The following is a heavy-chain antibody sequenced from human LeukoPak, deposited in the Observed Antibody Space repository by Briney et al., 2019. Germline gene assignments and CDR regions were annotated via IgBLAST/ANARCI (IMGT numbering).Heavy chain of an antibody. CDR3: AKELVSSRNKRGD. V-gene: IGHV3-23*01. CDR2: ISGDGGST. D-gene: IGHD6-13*01. Sequence: GGSLRLSCAVSGFTFSSYAMSWVRQAPGKGLEWVSGISGDGGSTYYADSVKGRFTISRDNSKNTLYLQMNSLRAEDTAVYYCAKELVSSRNKRGDWGQGTLVTVSS. J-gene: IGHJ4*02. CDR1: GFTFSSYA.